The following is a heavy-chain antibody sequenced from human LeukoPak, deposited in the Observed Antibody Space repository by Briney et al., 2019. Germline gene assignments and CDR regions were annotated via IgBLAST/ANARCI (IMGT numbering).Heavy chain of an antibody. V-gene: IGHV3-11*04. CDR2: ISSSAATI. CDR1: GFTFSDYY. CDR3: ATSYDTGGYYEYYFDY. J-gene: IGHJ4*02. Sequence: GGSLRLSCAASGFTFSDYYMSWIRQAPGKGLEWVSYISSSAATIYYADSVKGRFTISRDNAKNSLYLQMNSLRAEDTAVYYCATSYDTGGYYEYYFDYWGQGTLVTVSS. D-gene: IGHD3-22*01.